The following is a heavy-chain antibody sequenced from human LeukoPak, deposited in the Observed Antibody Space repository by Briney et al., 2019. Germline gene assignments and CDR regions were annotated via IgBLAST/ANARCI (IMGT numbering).Heavy chain of an antibody. CDR1: GYTFTSYD. Sequence: RASVKVSCKASGYTFTSYDINWVRQATGQGLERMGWMNPNSGNTGYAQKFQGRVTMTRNTSISTAYMELSSLRSEDTAVYYCARRNFWSGYSVYYYYGMDVWGQGTTVTVSS. J-gene: IGHJ6*02. CDR2: MNPNSGNT. CDR3: ARRNFWSGYSVYYYYGMDV. V-gene: IGHV1-8*01. D-gene: IGHD3-3*01.